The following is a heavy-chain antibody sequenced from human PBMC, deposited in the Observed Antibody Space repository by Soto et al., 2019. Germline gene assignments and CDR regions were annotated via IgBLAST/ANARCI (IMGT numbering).Heavy chain of an antibody. J-gene: IGHJ5*02. CDR1: GYTFTSYG. CDR3: ARDGDCSSTSCSVYNWFDP. D-gene: IGHD2-2*03. CDR2: MSAYNGNT. V-gene: IGHV1-18*04. Sequence: ASVKVSCKASGYTFTSYGISWVRQAPGQGLEWMGWMSAYNGNTNYAQKLQGRVTMTTYTSTSTAYMELRSLRSDDTAVYYCARDGDCSSTSCSVYNWFDPWGQGTLVTVSS.